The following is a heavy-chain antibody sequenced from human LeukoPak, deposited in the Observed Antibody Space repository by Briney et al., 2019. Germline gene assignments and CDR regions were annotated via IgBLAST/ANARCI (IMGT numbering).Heavy chain of an antibody. Sequence: GRSLRLSCAASGFTFDDYAMHWVRQTPRKGLEWVAVVSSHGNNGYYADSVRGRFTISRDNSKNTLYLQIDSLRLEDTAIYYCTRDAYNFNDFDYWGQGTLVTVSS. D-gene: IGHD5-24*01. CDR2: VSSHGNNG. CDR3: TRDAYNFNDFDY. CDR1: GFTFDDYA. J-gene: IGHJ4*02. V-gene: IGHV3-30*17.